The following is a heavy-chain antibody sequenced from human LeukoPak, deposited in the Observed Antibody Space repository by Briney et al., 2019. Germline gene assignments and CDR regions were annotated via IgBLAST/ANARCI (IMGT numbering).Heavy chain of an antibody. D-gene: IGHD5-24*01. V-gene: IGHV4-59*01. Sequence: SETPSLTCTVSGGAISSYYCSWIRQPPGTGLEGSGYIYYSRSTNYNPSLKSRVTISVDTSKNQFSLKLSSVTAADTAVYYCARADGWLQSSIDYWGQGTLVTVSS. CDR1: GGAISSYY. J-gene: IGHJ4*02. CDR3: ARADGWLQSSIDY. CDR2: IYYSRST.